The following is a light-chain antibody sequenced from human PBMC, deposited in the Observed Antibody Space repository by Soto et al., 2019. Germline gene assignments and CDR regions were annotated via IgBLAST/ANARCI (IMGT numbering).Light chain of an antibody. Sequence: DVVMTQSPLSLPVTLGQPASISCRSSQSLVYSDGNTYLTWFQQRPGQSTRRLIYKVSNRDSGVRDRFSGSGSGTDFTLKISRVEAEDVGVYYCMQGTHWPYTVGQGTKLEIK. CDR2: KVS. J-gene: IGKJ2*01. CDR3: MQGTHWPYT. CDR1: QSLVYSDGNTY. V-gene: IGKV2-30*01.